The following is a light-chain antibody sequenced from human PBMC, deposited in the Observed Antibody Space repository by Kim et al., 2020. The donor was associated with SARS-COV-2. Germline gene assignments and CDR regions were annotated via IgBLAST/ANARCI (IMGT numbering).Light chain of an antibody. CDR1: ESISSY. V-gene: IGKV1-39*01. CDR3: QQSYSTLPWT. CDR2: AAS. J-gene: IGKJ1*01. Sequence: AVGDRGTITCRASESISSYLNWYQQKPGKAPKLLIYAASSWQSGVPSRCSGSGSGTDFTLTISSLQPEDFATYYCQQSYSTLPWTFGQGTKVDIK.